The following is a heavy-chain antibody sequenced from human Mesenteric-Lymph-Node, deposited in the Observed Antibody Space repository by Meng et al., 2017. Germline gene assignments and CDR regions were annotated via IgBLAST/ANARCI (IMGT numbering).Heavy chain of an antibody. V-gene: IGHV1-69*06. CDR2: IIPIFGTA. Sequence: SVKVSCKASGYTFTSSGISWVRQPAGQGLEWRVGIIPIFGTANYAQKFQGRVTITADKSTSTAYMKLSSLRSEDTAVYYCARDGPSVGMAAAGTRRAFDIWGQGTMVTVSS. CDR3: ARDGPSVGMAAAGTRRAFDI. CDR1: GYTFTSSG. J-gene: IGHJ3*02. D-gene: IGHD6-13*01.